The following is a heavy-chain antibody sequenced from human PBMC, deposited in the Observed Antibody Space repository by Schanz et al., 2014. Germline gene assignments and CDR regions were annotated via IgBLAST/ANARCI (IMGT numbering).Heavy chain of an antibody. V-gene: IGHV1-46*01. Sequence: QVQLVQSGAEVKKPGASVKVSCKASGYTFTSYSMHWVRQAPGQGLEWMGIINLSGGSTNNAQKFQGRLTMTTDTSTSTAYMELRSLRSDDTAVYYCARDRRRYCSTASCLHDNWFDPWGQGTLVIVSS. D-gene: IGHD2-2*01. J-gene: IGHJ5*02. CDR3: ARDRRRYCSTASCLHDNWFDP. CDR2: INLSGGST. CDR1: GYTFTSYS.